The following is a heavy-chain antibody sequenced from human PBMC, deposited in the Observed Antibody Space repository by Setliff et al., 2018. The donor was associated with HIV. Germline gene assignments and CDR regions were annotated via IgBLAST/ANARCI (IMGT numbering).Heavy chain of an antibody. V-gene: IGHV4-39*01. CDR3: ASRLYYYDSSAYLREEGFDP. CDR2: INHSGST. Sequence: SGPTLVNPTQTLTLTCTFSGFSLSTSGMCVSWIRQPPGKGLEWIGEINHSGSTNYNPSLKSRVTISVDTSKNQFSLKLSSVTAADTAVYYCASRLYYYDSSAYLREEGFDPWGQGTLVTVSS. J-gene: IGHJ5*02. CDR1: GFSLSTSGMC. D-gene: IGHD3-22*01.